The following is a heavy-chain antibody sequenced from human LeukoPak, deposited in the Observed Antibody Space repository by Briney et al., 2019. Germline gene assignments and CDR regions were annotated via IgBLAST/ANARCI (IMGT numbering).Heavy chain of an antibody. V-gene: IGHV3-30*14. CDR1: GFTFSSYA. J-gene: IGHJ4*02. CDR2: ISYDGSKK. D-gene: IGHD1-1*01. CDR3: ARTGNPATGDY. Sequence: PGGSLRLSCAASGFTFSSYAMHWVRQAPGKGLEWVALISYDGSKKYYADSVKGRFTISRDNSKNTLYLLMNNLRGEDTAVYYCARTGNPATGDYWGQGTLVTVSS.